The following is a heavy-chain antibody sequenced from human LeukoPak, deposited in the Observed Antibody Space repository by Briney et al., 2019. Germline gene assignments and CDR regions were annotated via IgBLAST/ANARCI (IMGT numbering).Heavy chain of an antibody. V-gene: IGHV3-7*01. J-gene: IGHJ4*02. CDR1: GFIVSNYC. CDR3: ATDPSGHSDSSGWYYFDN. D-gene: IGHD6-19*01. Sequence: GGSLRLSCAASGFIVSNYCMGWVRQAPGKGLEWVAYIKQDASETYYVDSVRGRFSISRDNAKNSLFLQMNSLRAEDTAVYYCATDPSGHSDSSGWYYFDNWGQGTLVTVSS. CDR2: IKQDASET.